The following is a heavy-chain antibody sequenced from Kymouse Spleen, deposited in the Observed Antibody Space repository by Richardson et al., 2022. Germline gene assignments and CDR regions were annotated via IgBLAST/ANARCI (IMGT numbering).Heavy chain of an antibody. CDR1: GGSVSSGSYY. V-gene: IGHV4-61*01. Sequence: QVQLQESGPGLVKPSETLSLTCTVSGGSVSSGSYYWSWIRQPPGKGLEWIGYIYYSGSTNYNPSLKSRVTISVDTSKNQFSLKLSSVTAADTAVYYCAREGGIAAAGRFDPWGQGTLVTVSS. CDR3: AREGGIAAAGRFDP. J-gene: IGHJ5*02. CDR2: IYYSGST. D-gene: IGHD6-13*01.